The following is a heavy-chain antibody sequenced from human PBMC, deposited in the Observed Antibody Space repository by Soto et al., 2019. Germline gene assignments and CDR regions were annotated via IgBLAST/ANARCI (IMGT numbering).Heavy chain of an antibody. CDR3: ARELVSGYDSRQFDY. V-gene: IGHV4-59*01. CDR1: GGSISSYY. J-gene: IGHJ4*02. Sequence: KPSETLSLTCTVSGGSISSYYWSWIRQPPGKGLEWIGYIYYSGSTNYNPSLKSRVTISVDTSKNQFSLKLSSVTAADTAVYYCARELVSGYDSRQFDYWGQGTLVTVS. CDR2: IYYSGST. D-gene: IGHD5-12*01.